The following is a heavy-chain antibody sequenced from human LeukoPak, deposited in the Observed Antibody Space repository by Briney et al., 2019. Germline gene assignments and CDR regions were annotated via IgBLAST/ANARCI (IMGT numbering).Heavy chain of an antibody. Sequence: PSETLSLTCAVYGGSFSGYYWSWIRQPPGKGLEWIGEINHSGSTNYNPSLKSRVTISVDTSKNQFSLKLSSVTAADTAVYYCARVGVGTGRLKGQKYSSSPLGYWGQGTLVTVSS. CDR3: ARVGVGTGRLKGQKYSSSPLGY. CDR2: INHSGST. J-gene: IGHJ4*02. CDR1: GGSFSGYY. D-gene: IGHD6-6*01. V-gene: IGHV4-34*01.